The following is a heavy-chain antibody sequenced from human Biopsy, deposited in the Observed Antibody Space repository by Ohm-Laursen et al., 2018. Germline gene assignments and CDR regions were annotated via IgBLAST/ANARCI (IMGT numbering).Heavy chain of an antibody. J-gene: IGHJ5*01. CDR3: VKQWGGYNFDS. V-gene: IGHV3-23*01. D-gene: IGHD1-14*01. CDR2: IDVSDYNT. Sequence: SLRLSCTASGFTFPTYAMNWVRQAPGKGLEWVAHIDVSDYNTYYADSVRGRSTISRDNSKQMVHLEINSLTADDTAVYYCVKQWGGYNFDSWGQGTLVTVSS. CDR1: GFTFPTYA.